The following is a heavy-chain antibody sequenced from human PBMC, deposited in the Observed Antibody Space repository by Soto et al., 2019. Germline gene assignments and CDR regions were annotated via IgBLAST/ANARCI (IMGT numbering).Heavy chain of an antibody. V-gene: IGHV4-34*01. CDR1: CGSFSGYY. CDR2: INHSGST. D-gene: IGHD3-3*01. CDR3: ARGRPDTYYDFWSGYCPFDY. J-gene: IGHJ4*02. Sequence: SETLSLTCAVYCGSFSGYYWSWIRQPPGKGLEWIGEINHSGSTNYNPSLKSRVTISVDTSKNQFSLKLSSVTAADTAVYYCARGRPDTYYDFWSGYCPFDYWGQGTLVTVSS.